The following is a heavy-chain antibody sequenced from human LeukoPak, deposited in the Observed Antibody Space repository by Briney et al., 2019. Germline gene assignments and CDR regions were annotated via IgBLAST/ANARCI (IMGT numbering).Heavy chain of an antibody. J-gene: IGHJ5*02. CDR1: GGSFSGYY. V-gene: IGHV4-34*01. CDR3: ARLRIRASP. D-gene: IGHD2-15*01. CDR2: INHSGST. Sequence: SETLSLTCAVYGGSFSGYYWSWIRQPPGKGLEWIGEINHSGSTNYNPSLKSRVTISVDTSKNQFSLKLSSVTAADTAVYYCARLRIRASPWGQGTLVTVSS.